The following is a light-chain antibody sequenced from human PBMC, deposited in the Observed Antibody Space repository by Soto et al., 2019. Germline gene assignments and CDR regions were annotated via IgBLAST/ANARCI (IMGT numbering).Light chain of an antibody. J-gene: IGLJ1*01. Sequence: SYELPQPPSVSVAPGQTARITCGGNNIGSQSVHWYQQKPGQAPVLVVYDDNDRPSGIPERFSGSNSGNTATLTISRVEAGDEADYYCQVWDSSGDLCVFGTGTKVTVL. CDR1: NIGSQS. V-gene: IGLV3-21*02. CDR2: DDN. CDR3: QVWDSSGDLCV.